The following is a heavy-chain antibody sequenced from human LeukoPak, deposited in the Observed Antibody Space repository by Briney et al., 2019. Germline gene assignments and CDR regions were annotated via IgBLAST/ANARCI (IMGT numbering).Heavy chain of an antibody. Sequence: GGSLRLSCAASGFKFSSYAMHWVRQAPGKGLEWVAVISYDGSNKYDADSVKGRFTISRDNSKNTLYHEMKSLRAEDTAVYYCARGRGGTTTPYYFDYWGQGALVTVSS. D-gene: IGHD1-26*01. J-gene: IGHJ4*02. CDR3: ARGRGGTTTPYYFDY. CDR1: GFKFSSYA. CDR2: ISYDGSNK. V-gene: IGHV3-30*04.